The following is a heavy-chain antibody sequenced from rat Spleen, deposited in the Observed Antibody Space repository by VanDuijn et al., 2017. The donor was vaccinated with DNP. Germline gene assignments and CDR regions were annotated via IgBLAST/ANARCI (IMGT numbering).Heavy chain of an antibody. V-gene: IGHV5S13*01. Sequence: EVQLVESGGGLVQPGRSLKLSCAASGFTFSYYGMAWVRQAPKKGLEWVASISASGGNTYYRDSVKGRFTISRDNAKSTLYLQLNSLGSEDTATYYCARRFRDTRAMDAWGQGVTVTVSS. D-gene: IGHD4-3*01. J-gene: IGHJ4*01. CDR2: ISASGGNT. CDR1: GFTFSYYG. CDR3: ARRFRDTRAMDA.